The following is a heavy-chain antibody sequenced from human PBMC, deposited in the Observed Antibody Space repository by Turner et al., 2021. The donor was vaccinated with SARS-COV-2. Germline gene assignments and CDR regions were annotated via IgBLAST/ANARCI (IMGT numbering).Heavy chain of an antibody. J-gene: IGHJ4*02. CDR3: ASLAIASADY. Sequence: QLQLVVSGGGSVTPGRSLRTSCAVSGFTFRSYGIHWVHQALGKGLEWVAVIWFGGSNKYYADSVKVRFTISSDNSKNTLYLQMNSLRADDTAVYYCASLAIASADYWGQGTLVTVSS. V-gene: IGHV3-33*01. CDR1: GFTFRSYG. CDR2: IWFGGSNK. D-gene: IGHD6-13*01.